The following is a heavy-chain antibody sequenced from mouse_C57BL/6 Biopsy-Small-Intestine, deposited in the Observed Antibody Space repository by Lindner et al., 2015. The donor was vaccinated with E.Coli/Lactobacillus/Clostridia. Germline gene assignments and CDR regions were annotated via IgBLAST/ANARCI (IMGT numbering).Heavy chain of an antibody. V-gene: IGHV1-54*01. D-gene: IGHD2-4*01. CDR2: INPGSGST. CDR3: AEYDYDAGIFDY. CDR1: GYAFSHYL. Sequence: VQLQESGAELVRPGTSVKVSCKASGYAFSHYLIEWVKQRPGQGLEWIGMINPGSGSTNYNEKFKDKASLTADKSSSTAYMQLSSLTSEDSAVYFCAEYDYDAGIFDYWGQGTPLTVSS. J-gene: IGHJ2*01.